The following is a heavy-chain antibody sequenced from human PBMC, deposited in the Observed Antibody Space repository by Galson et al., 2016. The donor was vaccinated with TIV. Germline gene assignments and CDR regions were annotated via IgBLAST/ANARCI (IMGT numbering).Heavy chain of an antibody. J-gene: IGHJ6*02. Sequence: SVKVSCKASGYTFTSYYLYWVRQAPGQGLEWMGLINPSGGGTTYAQKFEGRVTITADESTSTLYMELSSLRSEDTAVYYCAKDRNTAMDTYYYYYGMDVWGQGTTVTVS. V-gene: IGHV1-46*01. CDR1: GYTFTSYY. CDR2: INPSGGGT. CDR3: AKDRNTAMDTYYYYYGMDV. D-gene: IGHD5-18*01.